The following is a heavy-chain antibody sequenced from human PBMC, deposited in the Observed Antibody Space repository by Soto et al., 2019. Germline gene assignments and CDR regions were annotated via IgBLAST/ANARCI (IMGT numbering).Heavy chain of an antibody. Sequence: TLSLTWAVSGVSISRGGYSWSWIRRPPGKGLEWIGYIYHSGSTYYNPSLKSRVTISVDRSKNQFSLKLSSVTAADTAVYYCARGVYDSSGYFDYWGQGTLVTVSS. CDR1: GVSISRGGYS. J-gene: IGHJ4*02. D-gene: IGHD3-22*01. CDR2: IYHSGST. V-gene: IGHV4-30-2*01. CDR3: ARGVYDSSGYFDY.